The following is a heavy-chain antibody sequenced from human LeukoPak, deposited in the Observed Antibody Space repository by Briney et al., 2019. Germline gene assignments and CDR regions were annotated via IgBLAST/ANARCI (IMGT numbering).Heavy chain of an antibody. CDR1: GGTFSSYA. CDR2: VIPILGIA. J-gene: IGHJ4*02. Sequence: SVKVSCKASGGTFSSYAISWVRQAPGQGLEWMGRVIPILGIANYAQKFQGGVTITADKSTSTAYMELSSLRSEDTAVYYCARDRVFTMVRGAHFDYWGQGTLVTVSS. V-gene: IGHV1-69*04. CDR3: ARDRVFTMVRGAHFDY. D-gene: IGHD3-10*01.